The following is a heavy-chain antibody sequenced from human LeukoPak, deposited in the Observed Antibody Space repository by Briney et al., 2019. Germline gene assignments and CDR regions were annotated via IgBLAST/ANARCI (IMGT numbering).Heavy chain of an antibody. CDR3: ARDSGYSSSWAFDY. J-gene: IGHJ4*02. Sequence: PGGSLRLSCTVSGFTVSSNSMSWVRQAPGKGLEWVSVIYSGGSTYYADSVKGRFTISRDNSKNTLYLQMNSLRAEDTAVYYCARDSGYSSSWAFDYWGQGTLVTVSS. CDR2: IYSGGST. CDR1: GFTVSSNS. D-gene: IGHD6-13*01. V-gene: IGHV3-66*01.